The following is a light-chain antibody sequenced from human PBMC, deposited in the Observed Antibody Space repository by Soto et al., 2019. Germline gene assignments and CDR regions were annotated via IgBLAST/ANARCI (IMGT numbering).Light chain of an antibody. Sequence: EIVLTQSPGTLSLSPGERATLSCRASQSFSSSYLGWYQQKPGQAPRLLIYGASGRATGIPDRFSGSGSGTDFTLTISRLEPEDFAVYYCQHYGGSPSFTFGPGTKVDIK. V-gene: IGKV3-20*01. CDR2: GAS. CDR1: QSFSSSY. CDR3: QHYGGSPSFT. J-gene: IGKJ3*01.